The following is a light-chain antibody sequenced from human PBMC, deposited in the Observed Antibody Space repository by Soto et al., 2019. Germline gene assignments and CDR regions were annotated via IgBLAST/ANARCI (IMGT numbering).Light chain of an antibody. CDR1: SSNIGKNP. CDR2: DND. V-gene: IGLV1-51*01. J-gene: IGLJ3*02. CDR3: GAWDSSLGQV. Sequence: QSVLTQPPSVSAAPGQTVTISCSGSSSNIGKNPVSWYQQLPETAPKLLIYDNDNRPSGIPDRFSGSKSGTSATLGITGLQTGDEADYYCGAWDSSLGQVFGGGTKLTVL.